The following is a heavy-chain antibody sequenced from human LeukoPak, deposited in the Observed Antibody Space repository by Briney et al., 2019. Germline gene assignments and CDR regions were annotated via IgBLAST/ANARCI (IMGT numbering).Heavy chain of an antibody. CDR2: ISGSGGST. J-gene: IGHJ6*02. CDR1: GFTFSSYA. V-gene: IGHV3-23*01. Sequence: GGSLRLSCAASGFTFSSYAMSWVRQAPGKGLEWVSAISGSGGSTYYADSVKGRFTISRDNSKNTLYLQMNSLSAEDTAVYYCAKAAVAGTTGGIVDYYYYGMDVWGQGTTVTVSS. D-gene: IGHD6-19*01. CDR3: AKAAVAGTTGGIVDYYYYGMDV.